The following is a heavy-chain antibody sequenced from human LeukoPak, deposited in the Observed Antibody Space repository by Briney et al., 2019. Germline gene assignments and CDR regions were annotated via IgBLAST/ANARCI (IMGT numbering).Heavy chain of an antibody. CDR1: GFTVSSNY. CDR2: IYSGGST. CDR3: AIAWFGELAFDY. D-gene: IGHD3-10*01. V-gene: IGHV3-53*01. Sequence: GGSLRLSCAASGFTVSSNYISWGRQAPGKGLEGVSVIYSGGSTYYADSVKGRFTISRDNSKNALYLQMNSLRAEDTAVYYCAIAWFGELAFDYWGQGTLVTVSS. J-gene: IGHJ4*02.